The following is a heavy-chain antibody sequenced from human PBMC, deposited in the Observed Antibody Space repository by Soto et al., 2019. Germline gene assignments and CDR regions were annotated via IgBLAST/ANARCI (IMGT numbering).Heavy chain of an antibody. CDR2: IYYSGST. Sequence: PSETLSLTCTVSGGSISSYYWSWIRQPPGKGLEWIGYIYYSGSTNYNPSLKSRVTISVDTSKNQFSLKLSSVTAADTAVYYCARLVSDSSGWYSYYFDYWGQGTLVTVSS. CDR1: GGSISSYY. D-gene: IGHD6-19*01. V-gene: IGHV4-59*01. J-gene: IGHJ4*02. CDR3: ARLVSDSSGWYSYYFDY.